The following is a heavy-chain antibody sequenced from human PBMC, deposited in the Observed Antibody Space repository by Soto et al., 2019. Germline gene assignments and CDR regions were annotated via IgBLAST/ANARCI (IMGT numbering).Heavy chain of an antibody. Sequence: GGSLRLSCAASGFTFSSYSMNWVRQAPGKGLEWVSSISSSSSYIYYADSVKGRFTISRDNAKNSLYLQMNSLRAEDTAVYYCATTWAPYNWNDDCYWGQGTLVTVSS. CDR1: GFTFSSYS. CDR3: ATTWAPYNWNDDCY. D-gene: IGHD1-1*01. CDR2: ISSSSSYI. J-gene: IGHJ4*02. V-gene: IGHV3-21*01.